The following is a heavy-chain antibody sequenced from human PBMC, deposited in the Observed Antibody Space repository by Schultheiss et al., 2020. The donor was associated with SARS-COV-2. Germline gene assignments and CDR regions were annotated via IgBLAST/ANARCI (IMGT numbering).Heavy chain of an antibody. CDR1: GFTFSSYG. Sequence: GESLKISCAASGFTFSSYGMHWVRQAPGKGLEWVAVISYDGSNKYYADSVKGRFTISRDNSKNTLYLQMNSLRAEDTAVYYCAKAGNSGYVFDYWGQGTLVTVSS. CDR2: ISYDGSNK. J-gene: IGHJ4*02. V-gene: IGHV3-30*18. D-gene: IGHD5-12*01. CDR3: AKAGNSGYVFDY.